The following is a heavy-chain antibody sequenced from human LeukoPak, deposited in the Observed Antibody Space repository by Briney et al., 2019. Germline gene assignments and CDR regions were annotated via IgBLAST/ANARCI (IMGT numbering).Heavy chain of an antibody. CDR2: ITSSSNYI. CDR1: GFTFSSFS. V-gene: IGHV3-21*01. Sequence: GGSLRLSCAASGFTFSSFSMNWVRQAPGKGLEWVSSITSSSNYIYYASSVRGRFTISRDNAKNSLYPQMNSLRAEDTAVYYCARDGGSHGAYPPRWGQGTVVTVS. D-gene: IGHD4-17*01. J-gene: IGHJ4*02. CDR3: ARDGGSHGAYPPR.